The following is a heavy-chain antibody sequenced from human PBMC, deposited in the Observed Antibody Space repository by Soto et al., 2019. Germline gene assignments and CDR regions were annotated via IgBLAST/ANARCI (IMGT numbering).Heavy chain of an antibody. D-gene: IGHD3-10*01. CDR2: INHSGST. CDR3: ARVKLLPLYYYYGMDV. J-gene: IGHJ6*02. Sequence: SETLSLTCAVYGGSFSGYYWSWIRQPPGKGLEWIGEINHSGSTNYNPSLKSRVTISVDTSKNQFSLKLSSVTAADTAVCYCARVKLLPLYYYYGMDVWGQGTTVT. CDR1: GGSFSGYY. V-gene: IGHV4-34*01.